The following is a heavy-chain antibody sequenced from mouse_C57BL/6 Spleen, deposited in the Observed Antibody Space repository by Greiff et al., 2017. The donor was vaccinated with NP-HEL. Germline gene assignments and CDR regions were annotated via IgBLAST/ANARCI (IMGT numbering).Heavy chain of an antibody. J-gene: IGHJ1*03. D-gene: IGHD1-1*01. CDR3: ARNYGSSGYFDV. CDR2: IYPGGGYT. CDR1: GYTFTNYW. Sequence: QVQLKESGAELVRPGTSVKMSCKASGYTFTNYWIGWAKQRPGHGLEWIGDIYPGGGYTNYNEKFKGKATLTADKSSSTAYMQFSSLTSEDSAIYYCARNYGSSGYFDVWGTGTTVTVSS. V-gene: IGHV1-63*01.